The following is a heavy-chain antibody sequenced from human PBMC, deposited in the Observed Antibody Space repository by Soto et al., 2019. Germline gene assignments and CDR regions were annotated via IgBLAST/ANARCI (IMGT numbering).Heavy chain of an antibody. CDR3: ARIDILTGYRALQGVY. Sequence: ASVKVSCKASGYTFTGHYMHWVRQAPGQGLEWMGWINPNSGGTNYAQEFQGRVTMTRDTFISTAYMELSRLRSDDTAVYYCARIDILTGYRALQGVYWGQGTLVTVSS. CDR2: INPNSGGT. D-gene: IGHD3-9*01. CDR1: GYTFTGHY. J-gene: IGHJ4*02. V-gene: IGHV1-2*02.